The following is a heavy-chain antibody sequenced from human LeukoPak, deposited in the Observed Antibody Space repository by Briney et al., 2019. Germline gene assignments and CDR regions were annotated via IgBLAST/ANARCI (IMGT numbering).Heavy chain of an antibody. J-gene: IGHJ3*02. V-gene: IGHV1-69*13. Sequence: GASVKVSCKASGYTFTSFGISWVRQAPGQGLEWMGGIIPIFGTANYAQKFQGRVTITADESTSTAYMELSSLRSEDTAVYYCARALTGTTFLDAFDIWGQGTMVTVSS. CDR3: ARALTGTTFLDAFDI. CDR2: IIPIFGTA. CDR1: GYTFTSFG. D-gene: IGHD1-20*01.